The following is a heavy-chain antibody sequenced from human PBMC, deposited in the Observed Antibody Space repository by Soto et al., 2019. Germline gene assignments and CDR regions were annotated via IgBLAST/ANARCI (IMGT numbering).Heavy chain of an antibody. V-gene: IGHV3-23*01. CDR1: GFIFSNYA. CDR3: AKSHRLCNNNDCGALDI. CDR2: ISVSGGTT. Sequence: EVQLLESGGSLEQPGGSLRLSCAASGFIFSNYAMTWVRQAPGKGPEWVSHISVSGGTTHYADSVKGRFTISRDNSKNTLYVQMSSLRAEDTAVYYCAKSHRLCNNNDCGALDIWGQGTMVTVSS. D-gene: IGHD2-8*01. J-gene: IGHJ3*02.